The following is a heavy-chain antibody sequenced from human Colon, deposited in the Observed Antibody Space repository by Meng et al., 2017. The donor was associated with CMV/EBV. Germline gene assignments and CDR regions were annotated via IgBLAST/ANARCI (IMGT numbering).Heavy chain of an antibody. CDR1: GFSLSSCA. V-gene: IGHV3-30-3*01. D-gene: IGHD3-10*01. J-gene: IGHJ4*02. Sequence: GESLKISCAASGFSLSSCALHWVRQTPGKGLQWVAVISNDANIKYYADSVKGRFTISRDNSENTVYLQMNSLRIEDTAVYFCTKDDFGGLDYWGEGTPVTVSS. CDR3: TKDDFGGLDY. CDR2: ISNDANIK.